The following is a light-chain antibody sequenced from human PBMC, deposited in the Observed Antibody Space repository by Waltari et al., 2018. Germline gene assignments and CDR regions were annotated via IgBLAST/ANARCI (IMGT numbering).Light chain of an antibody. J-gene: IGLJ2*01. Sequence: QSVLTQPPSVSAAPGQKVTISCSGSSSNIGNNYVSWYQQLPGTAPNLLIYDNNRRPSVIPDRCSGSKSDTSATLGITGLQTGDEADYYCGSWDSSLSTVVFGGGTKLTVL. CDR2: DNN. CDR3: GSWDSSLSTVV. V-gene: IGLV1-51*01. CDR1: SSNIGNNY.